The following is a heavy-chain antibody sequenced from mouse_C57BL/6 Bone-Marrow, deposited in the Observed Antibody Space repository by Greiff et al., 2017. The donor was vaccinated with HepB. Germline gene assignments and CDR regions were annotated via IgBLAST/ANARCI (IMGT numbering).Heavy chain of an antibody. D-gene: IGHD1-1*01. CDR1: GYTFTDYY. Sequence: EVQLQQSGPELVKPGASVKISCKASGYTFTDYYMNWVKQSHGESPEWIGDINPNNGGTSYNQNFKRKATLTVDKSSSTTYMELRRLTSEDSAIYYCARRSYEEGYYFDYWGQGTTLTVSS. CDR2: INPNNGGT. V-gene: IGHV1-26*01. J-gene: IGHJ2*01. CDR3: ARRSYEEGYYFDY.